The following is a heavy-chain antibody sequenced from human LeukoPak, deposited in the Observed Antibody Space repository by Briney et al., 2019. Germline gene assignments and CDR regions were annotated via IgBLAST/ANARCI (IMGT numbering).Heavy chain of an antibody. CDR3: AKDPKQWLVYYFDY. V-gene: IGHV3-9*01. J-gene: IGHJ4*02. Sequence: GGSLRLSCAASGFTFDDYAMHWVRQAPGKGLEWVSGISWNSGSIGYADSVKGRFTISRDNSKNTLYLQMNSLRAEDTAVYYCAKDPKQWLVYYFDYWGQGTLVTVSS. CDR2: ISWNSGSI. CDR1: GFTFDDYA. D-gene: IGHD6-19*01.